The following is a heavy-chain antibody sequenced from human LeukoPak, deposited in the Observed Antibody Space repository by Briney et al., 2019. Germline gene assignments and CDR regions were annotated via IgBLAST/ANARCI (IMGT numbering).Heavy chain of an antibody. CDR2: ISSSSSTI. Sequence: SGGSLRLSCAASGFTFSSYSMNWVRQAPGKGLEWVSYISSSSSTIYYADSAKGRFTISRDNAKNSLYLQMNSLRAEDTAVYYCARVPIATSRGWPLDYWGQGTLVTVSS. CDR3: ARVPIATSRGWPLDY. CDR1: GFTFSSYS. J-gene: IGHJ4*02. D-gene: IGHD6-19*01. V-gene: IGHV3-48*01.